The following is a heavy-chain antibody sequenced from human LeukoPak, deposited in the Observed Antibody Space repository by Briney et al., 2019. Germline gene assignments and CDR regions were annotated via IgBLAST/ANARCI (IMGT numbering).Heavy chain of an antibody. J-gene: IGHJ4*02. Sequence: SETLSLTCTVSGGSISSYYWSWIRQPPGKGLEWIGYIYYSGSTNYNPSLKSRVTISVDTSKNQFSLKLSSVTAADTAVYYCARGNSSSWSFNYWGQGTLVTVSS. CDR1: GGSISSYY. CDR3: ARGNSSSWSFNY. D-gene: IGHD6-13*01. CDR2: IYYSGST. V-gene: IGHV4-59*01.